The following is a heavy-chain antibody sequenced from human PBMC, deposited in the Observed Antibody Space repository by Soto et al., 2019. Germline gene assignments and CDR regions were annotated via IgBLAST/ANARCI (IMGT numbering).Heavy chain of an antibody. J-gene: IGHJ4*02. D-gene: IGHD2-8*01. CDR3: ARGILMVYDYYFDY. CDR1: GGSISSGGYY. Sequence: SETLSLTCTVSGGSISSGGYYWSRIRQHPGKGLEWIGYIYYSGSTYYNPSLKSRVTISVDTSKNQFSLKLSSVTAADTAVYYCARGILMVYDYYFDYWGQGTLVTVSS. CDR2: IYYSGST. V-gene: IGHV4-31*03.